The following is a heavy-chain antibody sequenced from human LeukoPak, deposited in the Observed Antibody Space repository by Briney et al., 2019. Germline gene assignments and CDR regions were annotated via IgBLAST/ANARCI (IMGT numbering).Heavy chain of an antibody. J-gene: IGHJ5*02. D-gene: IGHD3-9*01. CDR2: INRDGGEK. Sequence: GGSLRLSCAASGISFSSYLMSWVRQAPGKRLEWVANINRDGGEKYYVDSVKGRFTISRDNAKNSVYLQMNSLRAEDTAIYHCARRNFAWDAWGQGTLVTVSS. CDR3: ARRNFAWDA. V-gene: IGHV3-7*05. CDR1: GISFSSYL.